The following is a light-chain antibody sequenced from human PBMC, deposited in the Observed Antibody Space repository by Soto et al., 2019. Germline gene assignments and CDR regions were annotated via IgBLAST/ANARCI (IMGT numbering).Light chain of an antibody. J-gene: IGLJ2*01. CDR3: AAWDDSLSGPV. V-gene: IGLV1-47*02. Sequence: QSVLTQPPSASGTPGQRVTISCSGSSSNIGSKYVYWYQQLPGTAPKLLIYSNNQRPSGVPDRFSGSKAGTSASLAISGLRSEDEADYYCAAWDDSLSGPVFDGGTKRIV. CDR2: SNN. CDR1: SSNIGSKY.